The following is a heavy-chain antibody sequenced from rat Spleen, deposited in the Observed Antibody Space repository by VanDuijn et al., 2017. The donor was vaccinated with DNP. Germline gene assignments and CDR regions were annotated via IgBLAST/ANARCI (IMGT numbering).Heavy chain of an antibody. V-gene: IGHV5-25*01. D-gene: IGHD5-1*01. CDR3: ARVQLGYYGMDA. CDR1: GFTFSNYY. CDR2: ISYDGGIT. J-gene: IGHJ4*01. Sequence: EVQLVESGGGLVQPGRSLKLSCAASGFTFSNYYMAWVRQAPTKGLEWVAYISYDGGITNYGDSVKGRFTISRDNAKSTLYLQMYSLRSEDMATYYCARVQLGYYGMDAWGQGTSVTVSS.